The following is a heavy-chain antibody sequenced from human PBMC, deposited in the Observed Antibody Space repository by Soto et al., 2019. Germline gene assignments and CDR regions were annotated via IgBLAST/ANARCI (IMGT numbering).Heavy chain of an antibody. J-gene: IGHJ6*02. CDR1: GYTFTSYD. V-gene: IGHV1-8*01. Sequence: QVQLVQSGAEVKKPGASVKVSCKASGYTFTSYDINWVRQATGQGLEWMGWMNPNSGNTGYAQKFQGRVTMTRNTSKSTAYMELSSLRSEDTAGYYCARGIGVTGTPLDGMDVWGQGTTVTVSS. CDR2: MNPNSGNT. D-gene: IGHD1-7*01. CDR3: ARGIGVTGTPLDGMDV.